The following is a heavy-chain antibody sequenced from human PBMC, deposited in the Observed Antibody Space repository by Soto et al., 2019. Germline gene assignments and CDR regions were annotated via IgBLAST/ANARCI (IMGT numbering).Heavy chain of an antibody. CDR3: ARQYDILTGYYLEVGY. D-gene: IGHD3-9*01. CDR1: GYTFTSYG. CDR2: ISAYSGNT. J-gene: IGHJ4*02. V-gene: IGHV1-18*01. Sequence: QVQLVQSGAEVKKPGASVKVSCKASGYTFTSYGISWVRQAPGQGLEWMGWISAYSGNTNYAQNPQGRVTMTTDTSTSTAYMELRSPRSDDTAVYYCARQYDILTGYYLEVGYWGQGTLVTVSS.